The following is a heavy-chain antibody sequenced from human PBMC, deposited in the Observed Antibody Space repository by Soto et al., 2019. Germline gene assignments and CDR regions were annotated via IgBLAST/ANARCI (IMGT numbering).Heavy chain of an antibody. Sequence: PSETLSLTCTVSGGSISSSSYYWGWIRQPPGKGLEWIGSIYYSGSTYYNPSLKSRVTISVDTSKNQFSLKLSSVTAADTAVYYCATQITGILTDMDYWGQGTLVTVSS. D-gene: IGHD3-9*01. CDR3: ATQITGILTDMDY. CDR1: GGSISSSSYY. V-gene: IGHV4-39*01. CDR2: IYYSGST. J-gene: IGHJ4*02.